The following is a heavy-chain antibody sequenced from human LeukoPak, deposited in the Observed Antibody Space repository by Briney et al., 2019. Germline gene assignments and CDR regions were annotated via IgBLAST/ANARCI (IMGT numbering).Heavy chain of an antibody. D-gene: IGHD6-13*01. CDR1: GFTFSSYS. CDR2: ISSSSSTI. Sequence: GGSLRLSCAASGFTFSSYSMNWVRQAPGKGLEWVSYISSSSSTIYYADSVKGRFTISGDNAKNSLYLQMNSLRAEDTAVYYCARDVSSSSWPILWGQGTLVTVSS. V-gene: IGHV3-48*01. CDR3: ARDVSSSSWPIL. J-gene: IGHJ4*02.